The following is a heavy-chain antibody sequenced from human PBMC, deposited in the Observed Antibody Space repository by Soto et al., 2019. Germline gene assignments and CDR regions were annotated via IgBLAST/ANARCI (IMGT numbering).Heavy chain of an antibody. CDR1: GFTFSDYY. CDR2: ISSSGSTI. J-gene: IGHJ4*02. V-gene: IGHV3-11*01. D-gene: IGHD3-9*01. Sequence: PGGSLRLSCAASGFTFSDYYMSWIRQAPGKGLEWVSYISSSGSTIYYADSVKGRFTISRGNAKNSLYLQMNSLRAEDTAVYYCARVSVDFGWRSPLDYWGQGTLVTVSS. CDR3: ARVSVDFGWRSPLDY.